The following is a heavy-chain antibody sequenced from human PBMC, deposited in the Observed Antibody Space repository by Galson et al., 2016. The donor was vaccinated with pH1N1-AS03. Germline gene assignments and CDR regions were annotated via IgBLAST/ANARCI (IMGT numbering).Heavy chain of an antibody. J-gene: IGHJ6*02. CDR1: GDSVSSNSVA. V-gene: IGHV6-1*01. D-gene: IGHD5/OR15-5a*01. Sequence: CAISGDSVSSNSVAWNWIRRSPSRGLEWLGRTYYRSRWYNDYALSVKSRITINPDTSKNQFSLHLNSVTSEDTAVYYCARGRSSAMDVWGQGPTVTVSS. CDR3: ARGRSSAMDV. CDR2: TYYRSRWYN.